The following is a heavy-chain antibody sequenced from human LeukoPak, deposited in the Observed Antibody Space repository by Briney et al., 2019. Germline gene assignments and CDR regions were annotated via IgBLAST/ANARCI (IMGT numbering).Heavy chain of an antibody. CDR3: AREAGTHFDY. D-gene: IGHD6-19*01. CDR2: ISYSGST. V-gene: IGHV4-59*01. Sequence: SETLSLTRTVSGGSISSYYWSWIRQPPGKGLEWIGYISYSGSTNYNPSLKSRVTISVDTSKNQFSLKLSSVTAADTAVYYCAREAGTHFDYWGQGTLVTVSS. J-gene: IGHJ4*02. CDR1: GGSISSYY.